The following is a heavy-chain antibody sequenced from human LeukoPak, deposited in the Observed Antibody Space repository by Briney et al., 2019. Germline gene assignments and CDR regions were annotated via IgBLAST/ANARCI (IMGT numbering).Heavy chain of an antibody. D-gene: IGHD7-27*01. CDR3: ARGDGDGPARRAFDI. J-gene: IGHJ3*02. CDR1: GYTFTGYY. V-gene: IGHV1-2*02. Sequence: ASVKVSCKASGYTFTGYYMHWVRQAPGQGLEWMGWINPTSGDAKSVEKFQGRVIMTRDTSISTAYMELSRVTSDDTAVYYCARGDGDGPARRAFDIWGQGTMVTVSS. CDR2: INPTSGDA.